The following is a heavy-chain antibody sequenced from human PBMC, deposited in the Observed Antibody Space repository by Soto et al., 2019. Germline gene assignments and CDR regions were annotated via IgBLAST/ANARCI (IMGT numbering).Heavy chain of an antibody. CDR1: GFTFSSYG. J-gene: IGHJ4*02. CDR3: AKSGGGAVDY. D-gene: IGHD2-21*01. V-gene: IGHV3-30*18. CDR2: ISYDGSNK. Sequence: PGGSLRLSCAASGFTFSSYGMHWVRQAPGKGLEWVAVISYDGSNKYYADSVKGRFTISRDNSKNTLYLQMNSLRAEDTAVYYCAKSGGGAVDYWGQGTLVTVSS.